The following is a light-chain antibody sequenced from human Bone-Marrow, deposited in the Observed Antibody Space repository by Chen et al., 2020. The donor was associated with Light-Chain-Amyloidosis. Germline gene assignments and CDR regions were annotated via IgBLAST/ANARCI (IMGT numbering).Light chain of an antibody. CDR2: RNN. CDR1: SSNIGSNY. V-gene: IGLV1-47*01. CDR3: AAWDDSLSSWV. Sequence: QSVLTQPPSASGTPGQRVTISCSGSSSNIGSNYVYWYQQLPGTAPKLLIYRNNQRPSGVHDRFSGSKSGPSASLAISGLRSEDEAEYYCAAWDDSLSSWVFGGGTKLTVL. J-gene: IGLJ3*02.